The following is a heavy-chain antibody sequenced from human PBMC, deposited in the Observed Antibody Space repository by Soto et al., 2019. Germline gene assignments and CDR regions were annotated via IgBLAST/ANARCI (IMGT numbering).Heavy chain of an antibody. D-gene: IGHD6-19*01. Sequence: QVQLVQSGAEVKKPGASVKVSCKASGYTFTSYYIHWVRQAPGQGLEWTGIINPSGGSTSYAQKFQGRVTMTRDTSTSTVYMELSSLRSEDTAVYYCARIPGTAVAGTSWGQGTLVTVSS. V-gene: IGHV1-46*01. CDR1: GYTFTSYY. J-gene: IGHJ5*02. CDR2: INPSGGST. CDR3: ARIPGTAVAGTS.